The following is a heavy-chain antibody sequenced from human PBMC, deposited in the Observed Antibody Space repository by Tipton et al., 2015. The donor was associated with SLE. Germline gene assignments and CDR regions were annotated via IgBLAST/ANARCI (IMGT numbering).Heavy chain of an antibody. CDR3: ARGAYSNYGGHAFDI. CDR1: GFTFSSYA. D-gene: IGHD4-11*01. J-gene: IGHJ3*02. Sequence: GSLRLSCAASGFTFSSYAMSWVRQAPGKGLEWVSAISGSGGSTYYADSVKGRFTISRDNAKNSLYLQMNSLRAEDTAVYYCARGAYSNYGGHAFDIWGQGTMVTVSS. CDR2: ISGSGGST. V-gene: IGHV3-23*01.